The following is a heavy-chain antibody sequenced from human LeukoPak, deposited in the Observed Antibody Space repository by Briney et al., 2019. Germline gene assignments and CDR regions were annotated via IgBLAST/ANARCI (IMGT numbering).Heavy chain of an antibody. CDR3: ARDSPHVLRFLEWLLCANDY. D-gene: IGHD3-3*01. Sequence: GGSLRLSCAASGFTFSSYWMSWVRQAPGKGLEWVANIKQDGSEKYYVDSVKGRFTISRDNAKNSLYLQMNSLRAEDTAVYYCARDSPHVLRFLEWLLCANDYWGQGTLVTVSS. J-gene: IGHJ4*02. V-gene: IGHV3-7*01. CDR2: IKQDGSEK. CDR1: GFTFSSYW.